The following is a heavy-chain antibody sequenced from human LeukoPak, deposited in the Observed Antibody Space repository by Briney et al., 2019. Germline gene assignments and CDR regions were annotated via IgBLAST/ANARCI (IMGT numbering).Heavy chain of an antibody. CDR1: GGSISSGGYS. J-gene: IGHJ4*02. CDR3: ARGSGSYYIQPFDY. V-gene: IGHV4-30-2*01. D-gene: IGHD3-10*01. Sequence: SETLSLTFAVSGGSISSGGYSWSWIRPPPGKGLEWIGYIYHSGSTYYNPSLKSRVTISVDRSKNQFSLKLSSVTAADTAVYYCARGSGSYYIQPFDYWGQGTLVTVSS. CDR2: IYHSGST.